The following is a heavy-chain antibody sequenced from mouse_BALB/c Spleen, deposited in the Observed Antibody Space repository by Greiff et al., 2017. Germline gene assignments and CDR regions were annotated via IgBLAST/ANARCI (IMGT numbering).Heavy chain of an antibody. D-gene: IGHD2-10*02. Sequence: QVQLQQSGAELVKPGASVKLSCKASGYTFTSYYMYWVKQRPGQGLEWIGGINPSNGGTNFNEKFKSKATLTVDKSSSTAYMQLSSLTSEDSAVYYCTRKLGYGNPYYFDYWGQGTTLTVSS. CDR3: TRKLGYGNPYYFDY. CDR2: INPSNGGT. J-gene: IGHJ2*01. V-gene: IGHV1S81*02. CDR1: GYTFTSYY.